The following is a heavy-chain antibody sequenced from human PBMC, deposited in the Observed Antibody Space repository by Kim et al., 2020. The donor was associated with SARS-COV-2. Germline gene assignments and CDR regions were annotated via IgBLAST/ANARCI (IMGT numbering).Heavy chain of an antibody. CDR3: ARFNYGSGSYWG. J-gene: IGHJ4*02. Sequence: NYAQKFQGRVTITADESTSTAYMELSSLRSEDTAVYYCARFNYGSGSYWGWGQGTLVTVSS. V-gene: IGHV1-69*01. D-gene: IGHD3-10*01.